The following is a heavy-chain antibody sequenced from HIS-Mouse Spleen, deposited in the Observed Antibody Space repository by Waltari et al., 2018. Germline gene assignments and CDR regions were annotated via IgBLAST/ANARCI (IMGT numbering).Heavy chain of an antibody. CDR3: ARVTGDDAFDI. J-gene: IGHJ3*02. D-gene: IGHD7-27*01. Sequence: IRQSPSRGLEWLGRTYYRSKWYNDYAVSVKSRITINPDTSKNQFSLQLYSVTPEDTAVYYCARVTGDDAFDIWGQGTMVTVSS. V-gene: IGHV6-1*01. CDR2: TYYRSKWYN.